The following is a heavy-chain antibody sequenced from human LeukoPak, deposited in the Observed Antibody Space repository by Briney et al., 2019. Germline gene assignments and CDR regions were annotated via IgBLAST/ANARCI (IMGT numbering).Heavy chain of an antibody. V-gene: IGHV3-48*03. D-gene: IGHD6-13*01. Sequence: PGGSLRLSCAASGFTFSSYEMNWVRQAPGKGLEWVSYISSSGSTIYYADSVKGRFTISRDNAKNSLYLQMNSLRAEDTAVYYCARDWSSSWSHDAFDIWGQGTMVTVSS. CDR3: ARDWSSSWSHDAFDI. J-gene: IGHJ3*02. CDR2: ISSSGSTI. CDR1: GFTFSSYE.